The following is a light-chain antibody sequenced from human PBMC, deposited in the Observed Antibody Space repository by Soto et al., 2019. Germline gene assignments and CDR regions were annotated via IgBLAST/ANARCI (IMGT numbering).Light chain of an antibody. CDR2: GGA. V-gene: IGKV1-39*01. J-gene: IGKJ1*01. CDR3: QHSDSFPWT. CDR1: QDIRDD. Sequence: DIHMTQSPSSLVASVGDRVTIACRASQDIRDDINWYVQKPGGAPKLLVYGGARLQTGVPSXSSVSVYVIYCTLTIINLHPEDFGVYFCQHSDSFPWTFGRGT.